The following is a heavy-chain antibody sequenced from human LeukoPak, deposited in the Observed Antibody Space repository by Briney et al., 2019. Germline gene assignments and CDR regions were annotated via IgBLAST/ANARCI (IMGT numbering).Heavy chain of an antibody. J-gene: IGHJ4*02. CDR1: GFTFGSYA. CDR2: ISYDGSNK. D-gene: IGHD3-22*01. V-gene: IGHV3-30*04. CDR3: ARDPDYYDSSGPFDY. Sequence: GGSLRLSCAASGFTFGSYAMHWVRQAPGKGLEWVAVISYDGSNKYYADSVKGRFTISRDNSKNTLYLQMNSLRAEDTAVYYCARDPDYYDSSGPFDYWGQGTLVTVSS.